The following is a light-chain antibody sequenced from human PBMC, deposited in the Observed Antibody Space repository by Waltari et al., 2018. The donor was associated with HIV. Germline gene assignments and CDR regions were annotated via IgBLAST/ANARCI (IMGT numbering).Light chain of an antibody. CDR1: SSDVGGYNY. J-gene: IGLJ2*01. V-gene: IGLV2-14*01. Sequence: QSDLTQPASVSGSPGQSLTISCTGPSSDVGGYNYVSWYQQHSGKAPKLMIYEVSNRPSGVSNRFSGSKSGNTASLTISGLQAEDEAYYYCSSYTGTNTHVVFGGGTKLTVL. CDR3: SSYTGTNTHVV. CDR2: EVS.